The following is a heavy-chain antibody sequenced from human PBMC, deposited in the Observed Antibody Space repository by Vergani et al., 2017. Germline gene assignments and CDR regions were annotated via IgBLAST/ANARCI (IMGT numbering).Heavy chain of an antibody. CDR3: ASDTHSGQRADR. V-gene: IGHV4-61*02. CDR2: IYTSGAT. CDR1: GGSFSTGGQS. D-gene: IGHD6-19*01. J-gene: IGHJ5*02. Sequence: QVQLQESGPGLVKPSQTLSLTCTVSGGSFSTGGQSWTWLRQSAGKGLEWIGRIYTSGATNYNPSLRSRAIMSVDASKNQFSLTLTSVTAADTAVYYCASDTHSGQRADRWGQGILVTVTS.